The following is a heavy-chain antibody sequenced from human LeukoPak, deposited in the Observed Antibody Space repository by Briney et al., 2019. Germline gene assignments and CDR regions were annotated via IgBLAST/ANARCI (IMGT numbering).Heavy chain of an antibody. D-gene: IGHD6-13*01. J-gene: IGHJ2*01. CDR3: ARVYYSNSYDYWYFDL. V-gene: IGHV4-59*01. Sequence: PSETLSLTCFVSGYAINIDYSWGWIRQSPGKGLGWIGYIFYSGGANYNPSLKSRVTISVDTSKNQFSLRLTSVTAADTAVYYCARVYYSNSYDYWYFDLWGRGTLVTVSS. CDR1: GYAINIDYS. CDR2: IFYSGGA.